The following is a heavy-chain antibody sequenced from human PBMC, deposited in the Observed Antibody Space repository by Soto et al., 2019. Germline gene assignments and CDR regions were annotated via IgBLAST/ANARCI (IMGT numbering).Heavy chain of an antibody. CDR3: AKDMTGGRGAVAGNVPGYYYAMDV. Sequence: PGESLKISCKGSGYSFTSYWIGWVRQMPGKGLEWMGIIYPGDSDTRYSPSFQGQVTISADKSISTAYLQWSSLKASDTALYYCAKDMTGGRGAVAGNVPGYYYAMDVWGQGTTVTVSS. CDR1: GYSFTSYW. D-gene: IGHD6-19*01. J-gene: IGHJ6*02. V-gene: IGHV5-51*01. CDR2: IYPGDSDT.